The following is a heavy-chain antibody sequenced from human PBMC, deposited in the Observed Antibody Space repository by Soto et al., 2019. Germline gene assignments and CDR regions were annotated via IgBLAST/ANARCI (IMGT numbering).Heavy chain of an antibody. J-gene: IGHJ4*02. CDR3: ARDLNYGLYYFDY. CDR1: GYSISTGSY. V-gene: IGHV4-38-2*02. CDR2: MYFTGST. D-gene: IGHD3-10*01. Sequence: LSLTCTVSGYSISTGSYWGWIRQPPGKGLEWIGSMYFTGSTYYNPSLKSRVTISVDTSKNQLSLKLTSVTAADTAVYYCARDLNYGLYYFDYWGQGTLVTVSS.